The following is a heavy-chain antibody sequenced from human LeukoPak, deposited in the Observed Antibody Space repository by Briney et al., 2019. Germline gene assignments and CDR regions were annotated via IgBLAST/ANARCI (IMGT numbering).Heavy chain of an antibody. CDR3: ARDKYETSGCFDY. Sequence: GGSLRLSCAASGFTFSSYWMSWVRQAPGKRLEWVANIKQDGSEKYYVDSVKGRFTISRDNAKNSLYLQMNSLRAEDTAVYFCARDKYETSGCFDYWGQGALVTVSS. V-gene: IGHV3-7*01. D-gene: IGHD3-22*01. CDR1: GFTFSSYW. J-gene: IGHJ4*02. CDR2: IKQDGSEK.